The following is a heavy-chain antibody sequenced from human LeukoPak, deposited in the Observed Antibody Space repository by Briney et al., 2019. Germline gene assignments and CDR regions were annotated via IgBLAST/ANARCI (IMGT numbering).Heavy chain of an antibody. V-gene: IGHV3-66*02. D-gene: IGHD6-6*01. Sequence: GGSLRLSCAASGFTVSSNYMSWVRQAPGKGLEWVSVIYSGGSTYYADSVKGRFTISRDNSKNTLYLQMNSLRAEDTAVYYCAREIAARYYYYYMDVWGKGTTVTVSS. J-gene: IGHJ6*03. CDR2: IYSGGST. CDR3: AREIAARYYYYYMDV. CDR1: GFTVSSNY.